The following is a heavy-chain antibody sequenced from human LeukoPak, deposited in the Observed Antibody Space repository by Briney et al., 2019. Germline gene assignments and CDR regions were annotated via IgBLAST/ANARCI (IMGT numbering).Heavy chain of an antibody. CDR1: GFTFSSYW. V-gene: IGHV3-7*01. J-gene: IGHJ2*01. CDR3: ARGQYYDSSGYVAWYFDL. CDR2: IKQDGSEK. Sequence: GGFLRLSCAASGFTFSSYWMSWVRQAPGKGLEWVANIKQDGSEKYYVDSVKGRFTISRDDAKNSLYLQMNSLRAEDTAVYYCARGQYYDSSGYVAWYFDLWGRGTLVTVSS. D-gene: IGHD3-22*01.